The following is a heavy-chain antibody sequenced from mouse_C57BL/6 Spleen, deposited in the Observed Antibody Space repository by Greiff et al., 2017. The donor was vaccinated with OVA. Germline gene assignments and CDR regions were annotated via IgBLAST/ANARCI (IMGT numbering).Heavy chain of an antibody. V-gene: IGHV1-72*01. CDR2: IDPTSGGP. CDR3: ARGGVYDGAPAVAY. J-gene: IGHJ3*01. D-gene: IGHD2-12*01. CDR1: GYTFTSYW. Sequence: QVQLQQPGAELVKPGASVKLSCTASGYTFTSYWMHWVTQRPGRGLEWIGRIDPTSGGPTYNEKFKSKAPLPVDKPSRTAYMQLSSLTSEDAAVEYGARGGVYDGAPAVAYWGQGTLVTVSA.